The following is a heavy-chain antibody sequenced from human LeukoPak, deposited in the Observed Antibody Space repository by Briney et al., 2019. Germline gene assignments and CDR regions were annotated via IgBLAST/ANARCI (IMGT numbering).Heavy chain of an antibody. V-gene: IGHV1-18*04. Sequence: ASVKVSCKASGYTFTSYGISWVRQAPGQGLEWMGWISAYNGNTNYARKLQGRVTMTTDTSTSTAYMELRSLRSDDTAVYYCAREGSSGWYYPRTHFDYWGQGTLVTVSS. D-gene: IGHD6-19*01. CDR2: ISAYNGNT. J-gene: IGHJ4*02. CDR3: AREGSSGWYYPRTHFDY. CDR1: GYTFTSYG.